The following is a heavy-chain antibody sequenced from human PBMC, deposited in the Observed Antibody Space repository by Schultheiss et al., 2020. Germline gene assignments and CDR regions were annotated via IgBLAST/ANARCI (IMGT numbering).Heavy chain of an antibody. CDR2: IYYSGST. Sequence: SQTLSLTCTVSGASTSSGGYYWGWIRQHPGKGLEWIGYIYYSGSTYYNPSLKSRVTISVDTSKNQFSLKLSSVTAADTAVYYCARAVNIVATRAPYYYYYYGMDVWGQGTTVTVSS. V-gene: IGHV4-31*03. J-gene: IGHJ6*02. D-gene: IGHD5-12*01. CDR3: ARAVNIVATRAPYYYYYYGMDV. CDR1: GASTSSGGYY.